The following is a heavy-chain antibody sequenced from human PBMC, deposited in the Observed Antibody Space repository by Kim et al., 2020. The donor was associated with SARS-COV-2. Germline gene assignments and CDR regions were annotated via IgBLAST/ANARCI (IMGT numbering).Heavy chain of an antibody. CDR3: ARLKWFGFRDFDC. CDR2: IYYSGST. D-gene: IGHD3-10*01. V-gene: IGHV4-39*01. CDR1: GGSISSSSYY. Sequence: SETLSLTCTVSGGSISSSSYYWGWIRQPPGKGLEWIGSIYYSGSTYYNPSLKSRVTISVDTSKNQFSLKLSSVTAADTAVYYCARLKWFGFRDFDCWGQGTLVTVSS. J-gene: IGHJ4*02.